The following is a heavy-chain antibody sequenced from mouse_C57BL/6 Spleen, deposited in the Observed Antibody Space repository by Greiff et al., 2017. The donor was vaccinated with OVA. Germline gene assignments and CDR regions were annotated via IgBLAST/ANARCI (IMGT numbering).Heavy chain of an antibody. D-gene: IGHD3-3*01. CDR2: ISYDGSN. CDR1: GYSITSGYY. CDR3: ARDLGGTYFDV. Sequence: EVKLVESGPGLVKPSQSLSLTCSVTGYSITSGYYWNWIRQFPGNKLEWMGYISYDGSNNYNPSLKNRISITRDTSKNQFFLKLNSVTTEDTATYYCARDLGGTYFDVWGTGTTVTVSS. J-gene: IGHJ1*03. V-gene: IGHV3-6*01.